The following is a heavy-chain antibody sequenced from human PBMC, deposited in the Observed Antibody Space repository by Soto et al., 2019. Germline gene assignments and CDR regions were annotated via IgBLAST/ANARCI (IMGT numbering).Heavy chain of an antibody. CDR3: ARDLGMQLERGRNWVDP. Sequence: ASVKVSCKASGYTFTSYGISWVRQAPGQGLEWMGWISAYNGNTNYAQKLQGRVTMTTDTSTSTAYMELRSLRSDDTAVYYCARDLGMQLERGRNWVDPWGQGTLVTVSS. J-gene: IGHJ5*02. D-gene: IGHD1-1*01. CDR1: GYTFTSYG. V-gene: IGHV1-18*01. CDR2: ISAYNGNT.